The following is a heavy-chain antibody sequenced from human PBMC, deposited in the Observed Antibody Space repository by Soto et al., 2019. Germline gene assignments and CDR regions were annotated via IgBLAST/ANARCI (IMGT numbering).Heavy chain of an antibody. Sequence: ESGGGLVQSGGSLRLSCAASGLTVSRKYMTWVRQALGKGLEWVSIINVGDNTYYADSVKGRFTISRDKSKNTLYLQMNSLRAEDTAVYYCARGMSSGWPYVFDIWGQGTTVTVSS. V-gene: IGHV3-66*01. CDR3: ARGMSSGWPYVFDI. J-gene: IGHJ3*02. D-gene: IGHD6-19*01. CDR1: GLTVSRKY. CDR2: INVGDNT.